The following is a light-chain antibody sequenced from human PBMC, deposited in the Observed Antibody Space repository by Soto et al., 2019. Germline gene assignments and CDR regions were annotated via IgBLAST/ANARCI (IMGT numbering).Light chain of an antibody. J-gene: IGKJ1*01. Sequence: DIQVTQSPSSLSASVGDRVTITCRASQDIKNYLNWYQRKPGTAPRLLIYAASILHSGVPSTFSASGSGTDFALNISSLQADDFGPYYCQQGFSLPWTFGQGTKVAIK. CDR1: QDIKNY. CDR2: AAS. V-gene: IGKV1-39*01. CDR3: QQGFSLPWT.